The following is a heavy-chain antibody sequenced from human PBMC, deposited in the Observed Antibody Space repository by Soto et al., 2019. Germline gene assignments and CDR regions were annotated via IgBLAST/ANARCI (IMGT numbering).Heavy chain of an antibody. CDR3: AREGWPLLQTGMDV. Sequence: GGSLRLSCAASGFTFRSYSMNWVRQAPGKGLEWVSYISSSNRTISYADSVKGRFIISRDNAKNSLYLQMHSLRDEDTAVYYCAREGWPLLQTGMDVWGQGTTVTVSS. D-gene: IGHD2-15*01. CDR1: GFTFRSYS. CDR2: ISSSNRTI. V-gene: IGHV3-48*02. J-gene: IGHJ6*02.